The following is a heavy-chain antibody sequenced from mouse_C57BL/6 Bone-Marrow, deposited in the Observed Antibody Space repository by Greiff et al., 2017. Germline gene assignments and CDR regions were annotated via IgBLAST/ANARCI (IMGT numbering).Heavy chain of an antibody. D-gene: IGHD2-4*01. CDR2: ISNGGGST. CDR3: ARYDYEGGMDY. V-gene: IGHV5-12*01. J-gene: IGHJ4*01. Sequence: DVQLVESGGGLVQPGGSLKLSCAASGFTFSDYYMYWVRQTPEKRLEWVAYISNGGGSTYYPDTVKGRFTISRDNAKNTLYLQMSRLKSEDTAMYYCARYDYEGGMDYWGQGTSVTVSS. CDR1: GFTFSDYY.